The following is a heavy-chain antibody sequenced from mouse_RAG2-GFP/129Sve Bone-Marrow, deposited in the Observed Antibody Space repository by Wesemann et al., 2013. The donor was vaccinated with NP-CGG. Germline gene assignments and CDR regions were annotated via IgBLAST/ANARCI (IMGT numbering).Heavy chain of an antibody. J-gene: IGHJ3*01. CDR3: ARDLGFAY. Sequence: VRQPPGKGLEWLGVIWAGGSTNYNSALMSRLSISKDNSKSQVFLKMNSLQTDDTAMYYCARDLGFAYWGQGTLVTVSA. V-gene: IGHV2-9*02. CDR2: IWAGGST.